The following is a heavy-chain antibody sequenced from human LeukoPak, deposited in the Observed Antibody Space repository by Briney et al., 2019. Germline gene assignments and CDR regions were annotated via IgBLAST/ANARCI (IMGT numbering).Heavy chain of an antibody. CDR3: TTDSSYRITMVRGVIIKMKDLDY. Sequence: GGSLRLPCAASGFTFSNAWMSWVRQAPGKGLEWVGRIKSKTDGGTTDYAAPVKGRFTISRDDSKNTLYLQMNSLKTEDTAVYYCTTDSSYRITMVRGVIIKMKDLDYWGQGTLATVSS. J-gene: IGHJ4*02. CDR2: IKSKTDGGTT. CDR1: GFTFSNAW. D-gene: IGHD3-10*01. V-gene: IGHV3-15*01.